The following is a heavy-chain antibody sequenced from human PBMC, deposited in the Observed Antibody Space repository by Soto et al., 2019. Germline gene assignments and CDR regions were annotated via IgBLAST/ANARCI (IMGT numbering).Heavy chain of an antibody. V-gene: IGHV3-48*03. D-gene: IGHD2-2*01. Sequence: VQLVESGGGLVQPGGSLRLSCAASGFTFSSYEMNWVRQAPGKGLEWVSYISSSGSTIYYADSVKGRFTISRDNAKNSLYLQMNSLRAEDTAVYYCARDAIVVVPAAIAYYGMDVWGQGTTVTVSS. CDR3: ARDAIVVVPAAIAYYGMDV. CDR1: GFTFSSYE. CDR2: ISSSGSTI. J-gene: IGHJ6*02.